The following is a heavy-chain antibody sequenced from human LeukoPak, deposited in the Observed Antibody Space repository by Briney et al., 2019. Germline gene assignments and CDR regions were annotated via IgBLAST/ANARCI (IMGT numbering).Heavy chain of an antibody. CDR2: ISYDGSNK. V-gene: IGHV3-30-3*01. D-gene: IGHD1-26*01. CDR3: AKDQAVGAVYWFFDL. CDR1: GFTFSSYA. J-gene: IGHJ2*01. Sequence: GGSLRLSCAASGFTFSSYAVHWVRQAPGKGLEWVAVISYDGSNKYYADSVKGRFTISRDSSKNTLYLQMKSLRAEDTAIYYCAKDQAVGAVYWFFDLWGRGTLVTVSS.